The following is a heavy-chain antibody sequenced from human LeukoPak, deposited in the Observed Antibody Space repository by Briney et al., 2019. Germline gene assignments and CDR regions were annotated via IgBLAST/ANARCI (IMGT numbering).Heavy chain of an antibody. J-gene: IGHJ4*02. Sequence: GSLRLSCAASGFTLSSYWMHWVRRVQGKGLEWVLRINSDGSSIEHADSVKGRFTISRDNAKNPLYLQMDSLRAEDTAVYHCARGLCESCGHTLGLWGQGTLVTVSS. CDR2: INSDGSSI. V-gene: IGHV3-74*03. D-gene: IGHD3-22*01. CDR1: GFTLSSYW. CDR3: ARGLCESCGHTLGL.